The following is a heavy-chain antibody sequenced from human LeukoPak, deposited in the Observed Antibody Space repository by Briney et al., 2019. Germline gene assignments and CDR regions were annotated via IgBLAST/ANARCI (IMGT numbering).Heavy chain of an antibody. CDR2: INPNSGGT. J-gene: IGHJ4*02. CDR1: GHPVTGYY. V-gene: IGHV1-2*02. Sequence: ASVKVSCKAAGHPVTGYYMHRVRQAPGQGLEWMAWINPNSGGTYYAQNFHDRITMTRDTSISTAYMELSRLRSDDTAIYYCARANALYCSSTSCLFDYWGQGTLVTVSS. D-gene: IGHD2-2*01. CDR3: ARANALYCSSTSCLFDY.